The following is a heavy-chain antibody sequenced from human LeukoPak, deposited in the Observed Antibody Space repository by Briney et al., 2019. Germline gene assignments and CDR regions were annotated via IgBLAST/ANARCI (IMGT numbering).Heavy chain of an antibody. CDR2: IYYSGST. D-gene: IGHD3-22*01. V-gene: IGHV4-30-4*08. Sequence: KASETLSLTCTVSGGSISSGDYYWSWIRQPPGKGLEWIGYIYYSGSTYYNPSLKSRVTISVDTSKNQFSLKLSSVTAADTAVYYCARGGTMMYAFDIWGQGTMVTVPS. CDR1: GGSISSGDYY. J-gene: IGHJ3*02. CDR3: ARGGTMMYAFDI.